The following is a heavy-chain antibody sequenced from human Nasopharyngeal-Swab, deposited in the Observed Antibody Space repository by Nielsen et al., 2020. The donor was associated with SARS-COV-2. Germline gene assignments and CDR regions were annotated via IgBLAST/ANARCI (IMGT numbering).Heavy chain of an antibody. CDR3: ARTVVVVTAIHGGDAFDI. CDR1: GGSISSSSYY. Sequence: GSLRLSCTVSGGSISSSSYYWGWIRQPPGKGLEWIGSIYYSGSTYYNPSLKSRVTISVDTSKNQFSLKLSSVTAADTAVYCCARTVVVVTAIHGGDAFDIWGQGTMVTDSS. D-gene: IGHD2-21*02. CDR2: IYYSGST. J-gene: IGHJ3*02. V-gene: IGHV4-39*07.